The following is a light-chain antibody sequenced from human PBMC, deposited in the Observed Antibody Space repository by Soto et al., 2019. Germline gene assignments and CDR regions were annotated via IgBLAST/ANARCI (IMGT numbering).Light chain of an antibody. CDR2: EVS. CDR3: TSYTITHIPVI. J-gene: IGLJ2*01. Sequence: QSALTQPASVSGSPGQSXXXSCTGTSNDIGXXXYVSWLQQHXGEAPKLIIYEVSNRPSGVSNRFSGSKSGNTASLTITGLQPEDEASYYCTSYTITHIPVIFGGGTKVTVL. CDR1: SNDIGXXXY. V-gene: IGLV2-14*01.